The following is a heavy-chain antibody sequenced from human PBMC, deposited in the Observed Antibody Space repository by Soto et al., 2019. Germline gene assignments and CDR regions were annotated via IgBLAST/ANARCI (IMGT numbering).Heavy chain of an antibody. J-gene: IGHJ6*02. CDR2: IYYSGST. CDR3: ARRLDYYYGMDV. V-gene: IGHV4-39*01. D-gene: IGHD3-16*01. Sequence: PSETLSLTCTVSGGSISSSSYYWGWIRQPPGKGLEWIGSIYYSGSTYYNPSLKSRVTISVDTSKNQFSLKLSSVTAADTAVYYCARRLDYYYGMDVWGQGTTVTVSS. CDR1: GGSISSSSYY.